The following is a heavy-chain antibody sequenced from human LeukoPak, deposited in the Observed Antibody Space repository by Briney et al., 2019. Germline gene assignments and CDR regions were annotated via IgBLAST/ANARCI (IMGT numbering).Heavy chain of an antibody. D-gene: IGHD3-3*01. V-gene: IGHV1-46*01. J-gene: IGHJ6*02. CDR3: AREGYDFWSGYYPYYYYYGMDV. Sequence: ASVKVSCKASGYTFTSYYMHWVRQAPGQGLEWMGIINPSGGSTSCAQKFQGRVTMTRDTSTSTVYMELSSLRSVDTAVYYCAREGYDFWSGYYPYYYYYGMDVWGQGTTVTVSS. CDR2: INPSGGST. CDR1: GYTFTSYY.